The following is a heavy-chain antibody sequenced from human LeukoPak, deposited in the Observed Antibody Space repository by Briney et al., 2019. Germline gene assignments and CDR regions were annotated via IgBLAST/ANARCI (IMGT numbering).Heavy chain of an antibody. J-gene: IGHJ6*02. V-gene: IGHV3-9*01. CDR2: ISWNSGSI. CDR1: GFNFNVYN. Sequence: GGSLRLSCAASGFNFNVYNMNWVRQAPGKGLEWVSGISWNSGSIGYADSVKGRFTISRDNAKNSLNLQMNSLRDEDTALYYCAKAPSRLACIMDVWGQGTTVTVSS. CDR3: AKAPSRLACIMDV. D-gene: IGHD2-21*01.